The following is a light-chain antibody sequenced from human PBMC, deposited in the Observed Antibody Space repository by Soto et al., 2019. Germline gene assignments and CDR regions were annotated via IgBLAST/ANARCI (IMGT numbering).Light chain of an antibody. CDR2: DAS. CDR3: QQYSTYVYT. J-gene: IGKJ2*01. Sequence: DIQMTQSPSTLSASVGDRVTITCRASESISSWLAWYQQKPGKAPKVLIYDASSLESGVPSRFSGSGSRTEFTLTITSLQPEEFATYYCQQYSTYVYTFGQGTKLEIK. V-gene: IGKV1-5*01. CDR1: ESISSW.